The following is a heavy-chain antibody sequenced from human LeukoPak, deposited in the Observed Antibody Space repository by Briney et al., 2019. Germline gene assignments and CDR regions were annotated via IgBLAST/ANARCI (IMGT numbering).Heavy chain of an antibody. J-gene: IGHJ4*02. Sequence: PGGSLRLSCAASGFTFSSYEMNWVRQAPGKGLEWVSYISSSGSTIYYADSVKGRFTISRDNAKNSLYLQMNSLRAEDTAVYYCARDWSYYDSSGYYFLGGAGGLDYWGQGTLVTVSS. CDR1: GFTFSSYE. CDR2: ISSSGSTI. CDR3: ARDWSYYDSSGYYFLGGAGGLDY. V-gene: IGHV3-48*03. D-gene: IGHD3-22*01.